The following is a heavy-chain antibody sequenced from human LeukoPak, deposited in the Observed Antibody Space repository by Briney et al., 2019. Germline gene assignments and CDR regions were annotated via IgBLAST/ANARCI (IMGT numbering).Heavy chain of an antibody. CDR2: INHSGST. CDR3: AREINYYGSGSPKFFDY. V-gene: IGHV4-34*01. D-gene: IGHD3-10*01. J-gene: IGHJ4*02. CDR1: GGSFSGYY. Sequence: SETLSLTCAVYGGSFSGYYWSWIRQPPGKGLEWIGEINHSGSTNYNPSLKSRVSISVDTSKNQFSLKLSSVTAADTAVYYCAREINYYGSGSPKFFDYWGQGTLVTVSS.